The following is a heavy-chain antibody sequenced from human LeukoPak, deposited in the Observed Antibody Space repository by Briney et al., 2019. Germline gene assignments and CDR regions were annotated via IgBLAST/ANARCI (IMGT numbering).Heavy chain of an antibody. CDR3: ARDLKPLITMVRGAALNYYMDV. J-gene: IGHJ6*03. D-gene: IGHD3-10*01. CDR1: GYTFTSYG. Sequence: EASVKVSCKASGYTFTSYGISWVRQAPGQGLEWMGWISAYNGNTNYAQKLQGRVTMTTDTSTSTAYMELRSLRSDDTAVYYCARDLKPLITMVRGAALNYYMDVWGKGTTVTISS. CDR2: ISAYNGNT. V-gene: IGHV1-18*01.